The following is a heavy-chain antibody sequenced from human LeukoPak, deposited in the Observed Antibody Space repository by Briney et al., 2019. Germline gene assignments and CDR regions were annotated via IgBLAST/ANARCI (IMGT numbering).Heavy chain of an antibody. Sequence: GGSLRLSCVVSGFTFSNYAMSWVRQAPGKGLEWVSYISSSGSTIYYADSVKGRFTISRDNAKNSLYLQMNSLRAEDTAVYYCARGAAAGPIPEYFQHWGQGTLVTGSS. CDR3: ARGAAAGPIPEYFQH. CDR2: ISSSGSTI. D-gene: IGHD6-13*01. V-gene: IGHV3-48*03. J-gene: IGHJ1*01. CDR1: GFTFSNYA.